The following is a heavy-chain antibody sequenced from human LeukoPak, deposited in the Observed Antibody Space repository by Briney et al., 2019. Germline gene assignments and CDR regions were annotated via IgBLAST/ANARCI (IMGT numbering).Heavy chain of an antibody. D-gene: IGHD2-2*01. J-gene: IGHJ4*02. V-gene: IGHV3-7*01. CDR3: TRMVWRSRPFDY. Sequence: PGGSLRLSCAASGFTFGSYWISWVRQAPGKGLEWVANIKQDGSEKYYVDSVKGRFTISRDNAKNSLYLQMNSLRAEDTAVYYCTRMVWRSRPFDYWGQGTLVTVSS. CDR2: IKQDGSEK. CDR1: GFTFGSYW.